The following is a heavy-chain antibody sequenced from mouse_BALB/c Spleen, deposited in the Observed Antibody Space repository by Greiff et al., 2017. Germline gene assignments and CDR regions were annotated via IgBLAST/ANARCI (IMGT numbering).Heavy chain of an antibody. V-gene: IGHV1-54*01. Sequence: QVQLKQSGAELVRPGTSVKVSCKASGYAFTNYLIEWVKQRPGQGLEWIGVINPGSGGTNYNEKFKGKATLTADKSSSTAYMQLSSLTSDDSAVYFCARSTPGDYWGQGTSVTVSS. CDR1: GYAFTNYL. CDR3: ARSTPGDY. CDR2: INPGSGGT. J-gene: IGHJ4*01.